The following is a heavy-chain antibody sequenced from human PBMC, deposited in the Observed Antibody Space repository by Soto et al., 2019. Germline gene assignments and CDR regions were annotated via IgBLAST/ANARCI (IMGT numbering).Heavy chain of an antibody. Sequence: QVQLVESGGGVVQPGRSLRLSCAASGFTFSSYAMHWVRQAPGKGLEWVAVISYDGSNKYYADSVKGRFTISRDNSKNTLYLQMNSLRAEDTAVYYCARGDYYYGSGSYFSQFDYWGQGTLVTGSS. CDR1: GFTFSSYA. J-gene: IGHJ4*02. CDR3: ARGDYYYGSGSYFSQFDY. CDR2: ISYDGSNK. D-gene: IGHD3-10*01. V-gene: IGHV3-30-3*01.